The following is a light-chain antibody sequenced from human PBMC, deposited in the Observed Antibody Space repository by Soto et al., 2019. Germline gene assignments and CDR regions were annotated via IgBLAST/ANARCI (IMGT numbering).Light chain of an antibody. Sequence: QSALTQPPSASGAPGQSVTISCIGTSSDVGGYNYVSWYQQHPGKAPKLMIYEVSKRPSGVPDRFSGSKSVSTASLTVSGLQAEDEADYYCSSYAASNNLGVFGGGTKLTVL. CDR3: SSYAASNNLGV. V-gene: IGLV2-8*01. J-gene: IGLJ2*01. CDR1: SSDVGGYNY. CDR2: EVS.